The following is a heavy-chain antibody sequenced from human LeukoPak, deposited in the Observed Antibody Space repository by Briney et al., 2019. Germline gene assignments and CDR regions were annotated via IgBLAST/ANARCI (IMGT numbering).Heavy chain of an antibody. CDR2: MNPNSGNT. CDR3: ASTSTYSQDYYYGMDV. V-gene: IGHV1-8*01. D-gene: IGHD6-13*01. CDR1: GYTFTSYD. J-gene: IGHJ6*02. Sequence: ASVKVSCKASGYTFTSYDINWVRQATGQGLEWMGWMNPNSGNTGYAQKFQGRVTMTRNTSISTAYMELSSLRSEDTAVYYCASTSTYSQDYYYGMDVWAKGPRSPSP.